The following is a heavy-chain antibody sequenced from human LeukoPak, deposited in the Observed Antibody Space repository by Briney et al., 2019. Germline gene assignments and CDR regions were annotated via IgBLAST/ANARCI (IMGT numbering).Heavy chain of an antibody. D-gene: IGHD1-1*01. CDR3: AREYNNRKYYMDV. CDR1: GYTFTSYA. V-gene: IGHV1-18*01. CDR2: ISPYNGNT. Sequence: ASVKVSCKASGYTFTSYAMNWVRQAPGQGLEWMGWISPYNGNTKYAQKLQDRVTMTTDTSTSTAYMELRSLRSDDTAVYYCAREYNNRKYYMDVWGKGTTVTVSS. J-gene: IGHJ6*03.